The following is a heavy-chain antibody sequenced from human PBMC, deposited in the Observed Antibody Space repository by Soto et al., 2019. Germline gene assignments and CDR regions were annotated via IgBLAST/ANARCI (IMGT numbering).Heavy chain of an antibody. CDR1: GFIFSTYA. Sequence: PGGSLRLSCAASGFIFSTYAMSWVRQAPGKGLEWVSLISTSGDNTFYANSVKGRFTISRDNSKNTLYLQMNSLRAEDTAVYYCAKVVVGKNWFDPWGQGTLVTVSS. CDR3: AKVVVGKNWFDP. V-gene: IGHV3-23*01. CDR2: ISTSGDNT. D-gene: IGHD2-15*01. J-gene: IGHJ5*02.